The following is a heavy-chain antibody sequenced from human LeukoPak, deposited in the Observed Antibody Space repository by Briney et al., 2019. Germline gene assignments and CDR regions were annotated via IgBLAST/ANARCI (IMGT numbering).Heavy chain of an antibody. CDR3: AKARGDLGHYYYGMDA. D-gene: IGHD3-10*01. CDR2: ISGSGGST. CDR1: GLSFRSYW. Sequence: PGGSLRLSCAAPGLSFRSYWMHWVRQAPGKGLEWVSTISGSGGSTYYADSVKGRFTISRDNSENTLYLQMNSLRAEDTAVYYCAKARGDLGHYYYGMDAWGQGTTVTVSS. V-gene: IGHV3-23*01. J-gene: IGHJ6*02.